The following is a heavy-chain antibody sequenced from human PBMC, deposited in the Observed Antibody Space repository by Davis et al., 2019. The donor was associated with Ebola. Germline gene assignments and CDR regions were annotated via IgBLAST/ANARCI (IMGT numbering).Heavy chain of an antibody. Sequence: SETLSLTCIASGGSISSSSYYWAWIRQPPGKGLEWIGSVYYDGSTYYNPSVKSRVTISGDTSRNQFSLRLGSVTAADTAVYYCARHPRNPGADVWGQGTTVTVSS. J-gene: IGHJ6*02. CDR2: VYYDGST. CDR3: ARHPRNPGADV. D-gene: IGHD3-10*01. CDR1: GGSISSSSYY. V-gene: IGHV4-39*01.